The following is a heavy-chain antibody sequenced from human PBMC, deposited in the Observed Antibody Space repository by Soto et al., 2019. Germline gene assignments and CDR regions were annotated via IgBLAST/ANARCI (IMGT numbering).Heavy chain of an antibody. CDR3: AQDPVNYDSLRNWYFDL. D-gene: IGHD3-16*01. CDR2: IYWDDDK. CDR1: DFSLKTRGVG. Sequence: QITLKESGPTLVKPTQTLTLTCTFSDFSLKTRGVGVGWIRQPPGKALEWLALIYWDDDKRYSPSLKSRLTISQDTAQNQVVLTITSGDSVDTATYYRAQDPVNYDSLRNWYFDLWGRGPLVTVFS. J-gene: IGHJ2*01. V-gene: IGHV2-5*02.